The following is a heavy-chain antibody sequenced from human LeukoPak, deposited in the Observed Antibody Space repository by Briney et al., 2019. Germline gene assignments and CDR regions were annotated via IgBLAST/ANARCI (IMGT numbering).Heavy chain of an antibody. D-gene: IGHD3-10*01. J-gene: IGHJ4*02. CDR3: ASQGSAMVRGVNDY. V-gene: IGHV1-69*13. CDR1: GGTFISYA. CDR2: IIPIFGTA. Sequence: ASVKVSCRASGGTFISYAISWVRQAPGQGLEWMGGIIPIFGTANYAQKFQGRVTITADESTSTAYMELSSLRSEDTAVYYCASQGSAMVRGVNDYWGQGTLVTVSS.